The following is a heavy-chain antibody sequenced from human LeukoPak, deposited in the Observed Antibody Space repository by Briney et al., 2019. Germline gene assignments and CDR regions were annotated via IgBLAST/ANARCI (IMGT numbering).Heavy chain of an antibody. CDR2: ISWNSGSI. D-gene: IGHD6-19*01. Sequence: GGSLRLSCAASGFTFSSYTMIWVRQAPGKGLEWVSGISWNSGSIGYADSVKGRFTISRDNAKNSLYLQMNSLRAEDTALYYCAKDIVGAVAGTFDYWGQGTLVTVSS. CDR3: AKDIVGAVAGTFDY. V-gene: IGHV3-9*01. J-gene: IGHJ4*02. CDR1: GFTFSSYT.